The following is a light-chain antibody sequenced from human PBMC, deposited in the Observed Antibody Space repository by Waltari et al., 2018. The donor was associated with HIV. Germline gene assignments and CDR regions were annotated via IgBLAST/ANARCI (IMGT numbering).Light chain of an antibody. V-gene: IGKV3-15*01. CDR2: SAS. Sequence: EIVMTQSPATLYVSPGDGTILSCRASQSVTSNVAWYKQKPGQAPRLLIHSASTRATGIPARFSGGGSGTDFTLTITSLQSEDSGFYYCQQYGSWPLTFGGGTKVEIK. CDR3: QQYGSWPLT. CDR1: QSVTSN. J-gene: IGKJ4*01.